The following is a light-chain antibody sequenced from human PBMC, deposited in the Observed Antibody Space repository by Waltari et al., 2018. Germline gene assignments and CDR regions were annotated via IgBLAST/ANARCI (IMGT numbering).Light chain of an antibody. Sequence: EIGMTPSPVHMSVSPGEGVTLPCTASESVGTDVAWYRHKPGQPPRLLIYFGSTRATGVPARISGSGSGTDFSLTISSLESEDFALYYCQQSRQWPRRTFGQGTKLE. CDR2: FGS. CDR1: ESVGTD. V-gene: IGKV3D-15*01. J-gene: IGKJ2*01. CDR3: QQSRQWPRRT.